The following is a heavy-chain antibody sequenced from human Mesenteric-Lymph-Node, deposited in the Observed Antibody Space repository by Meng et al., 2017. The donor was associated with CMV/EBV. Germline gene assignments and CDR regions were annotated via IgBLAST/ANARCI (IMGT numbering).Heavy chain of an antibody. CDR3: AKEPVAAVAGTEDY. CDR1: GFTFSSYA. D-gene: IGHD6-19*01. CDR2: IYSGGSST. V-gene: IGHV3-23*03. Sequence: GGSLRLSCAASGFTFSSYAMSWVRQAPGKGLEWVSVIYSGGSSTYYADSVKGRFTISRDNSKNTLYLQMNSLRAEDTAVYYCAKEPVAAVAGTEDYWGQGTLVTVSS. J-gene: IGHJ4*02.